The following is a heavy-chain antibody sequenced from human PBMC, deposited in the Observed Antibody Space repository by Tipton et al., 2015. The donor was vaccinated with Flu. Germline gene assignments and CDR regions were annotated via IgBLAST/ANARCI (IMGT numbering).Heavy chain of an antibody. CDR2: IYSDGSP. Sequence: SLRLSCAASGFSVSGNYMSWVRQAPGKGLEWVSVIYSDGSPHYADPVKGRFSISRDDSKNTLFLQLNSLKAEDTAVYYCVGEWMSLDYWGQGTLVTVSS. CDR1: GFSVSGNY. CDR3: VGEWMSLDY. D-gene: IGHD5-12*01. J-gene: IGHJ4*02. V-gene: IGHV3-66*01.